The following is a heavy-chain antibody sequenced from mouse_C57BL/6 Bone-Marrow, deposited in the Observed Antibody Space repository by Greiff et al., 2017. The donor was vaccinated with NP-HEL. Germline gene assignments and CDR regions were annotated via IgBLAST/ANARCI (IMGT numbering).Heavy chain of an antibody. CDR2: IRSKSNNYAT. V-gene: IGHV10-1*01. CDR1: GFSFNTYA. D-gene: IGHD2-4*01. J-gene: IGHJ4*01. CDR3: VRPHYDYVYAMDY. Sequence: EVQLVESGGGLVQPKGSLKLSCAASGFSFNTYAMNWVRQAPGKGLEWVARIRSKSNNYATYYADSVKDRFTISRDDSENMLYLQMNNLKTEDTAMYYCVRPHYDYVYAMDYWGQGTSVTVSS.